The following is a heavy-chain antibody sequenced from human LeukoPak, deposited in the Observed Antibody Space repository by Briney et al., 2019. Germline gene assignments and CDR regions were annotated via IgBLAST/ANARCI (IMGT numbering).Heavy chain of an antibody. V-gene: IGHV4-38-2*02. Sequence: SETLSLTCTVSGYSISSGYYWGWIRQPPGKGLEWIGSIYHSGSTYYNPSLKSRVTISVDTSKNQFSLKLSSVTAADTAVYYCARDYTTGTTYVDYWGQGTLVTVSS. J-gene: IGHJ4*02. CDR3: ARDYTTGTTYVDY. CDR1: GYSISSGYY. CDR2: IYHSGST. D-gene: IGHD1-1*01.